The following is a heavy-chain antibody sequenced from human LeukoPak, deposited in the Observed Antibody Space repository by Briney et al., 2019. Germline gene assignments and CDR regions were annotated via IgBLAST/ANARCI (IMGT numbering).Heavy chain of an antibody. J-gene: IGHJ3*02. CDR3: ARAPPGYYDSSGYYIYDAFDI. Sequence: ECLKISCKGSGYSFTNYWIGWVRQMPGKGLEWMGINYPSDSDTRYSPSFQGQVTISADKSISTAYLQWSSLKASDTAMYYCARAPPGYYDSSGYYIYDAFDIWGQGTMVTVSS. V-gene: IGHV5-51*01. D-gene: IGHD3-22*01. CDR1: GYSFTNYW. CDR2: NYPSDSDT.